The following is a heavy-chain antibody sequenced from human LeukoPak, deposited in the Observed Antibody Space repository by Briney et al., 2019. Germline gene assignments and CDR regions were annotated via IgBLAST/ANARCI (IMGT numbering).Heavy chain of an antibody. CDR1: GVSISSYY. J-gene: IGHJ4*02. V-gene: IGHV4-4*07. CDR3: ARRLGVSGEFDY. CDR2: IYTSGST. D-gene: IGHD3-16*01. Sequence: SETLSLTCTVSGVSISSYYWSWIRQPAGKGLEWIGRIYTSGSTNYNPSLKSRVTISVDTSKNQFSLKLSSVTAADTAVYYCARRLGVSGEFDYWGQGTLVTVSS.